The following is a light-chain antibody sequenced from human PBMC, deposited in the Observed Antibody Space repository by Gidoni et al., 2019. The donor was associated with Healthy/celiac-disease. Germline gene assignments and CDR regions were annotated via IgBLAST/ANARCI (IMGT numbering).Light chain of an antibody. V-gene: IGLV2-14*01. Sequence: QSALTQPASVSGSPGQSITISCTGTSSDVGGYNYVSWYQQHPGKAPKLMIYEVSNRPSGVSNRFSCSKSGNTASLTISGLQAEDEAASSSTLVFGTGTKVTVL. CDR3: TLV. CDR2: EVS. J-gene: IGLJ1*01. CDR1: SSDVGGYNY.